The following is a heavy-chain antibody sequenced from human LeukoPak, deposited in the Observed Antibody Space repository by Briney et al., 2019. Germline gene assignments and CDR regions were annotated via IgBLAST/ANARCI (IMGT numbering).Heavy chain of an antibody. D-gene: IGHD1-1*01. Sequence: SETLSLTCAVYGGSFSGYYWSWIRQPPGKGLEWIGEINHSGSTNYNLSLKSRVTISVDTSKNQFFLKLSSVTAADTAVYYCARGFWTPHGDYWGQGTLVTVSS. CDR2: INHSGST. J-gene: IGHJ4*02. CDR3: ARGFWTPHGDY. V-gene: IGHV4-34*01. CDR1: GGSFSGYY.